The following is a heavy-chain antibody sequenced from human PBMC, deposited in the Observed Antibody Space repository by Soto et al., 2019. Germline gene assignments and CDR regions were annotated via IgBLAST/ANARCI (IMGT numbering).Heavy chain of an antibody. CDR3: ARDYYVEGDP. J-gene: IGHJ5*02. Sequence: QVQLVESGGGVVQPGRSLRLSCAASGFTFSDYSMSWIRQAPGKGLDWVSYISSSSSYTNYADSVKGRFTISRDNAKNSLYLQMNSLRAEDTAVYYCARDYYVEGDPWGQGTLVTVSS. V-gene: IGHV3-11*06. CDR1: GFTFSDYS. CDR2: ISSSSSYT. D-gene: IGHD3-10*02.